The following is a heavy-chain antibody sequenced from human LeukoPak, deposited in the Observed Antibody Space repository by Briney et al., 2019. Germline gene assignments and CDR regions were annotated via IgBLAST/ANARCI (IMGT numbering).Heavy chain of an antibody. CDR2: INHSGST. V-gene: IGHV4-34*01. CDR3: AREDSSSIYYMDV. CDR1: GGSITGYS. J-gene: IGHJ6*03. D-gene: IGHD6-6*01. Sequence: SETLSLTCSVSGGSITGYSWGWVRQPPGKGLEWIGEINHSGSTNYNPSLKSRVTISVDTSKNQFSLKLSSVTAADTAVYYCAREDSSSIYYMDVWGKGTTVTVSS.